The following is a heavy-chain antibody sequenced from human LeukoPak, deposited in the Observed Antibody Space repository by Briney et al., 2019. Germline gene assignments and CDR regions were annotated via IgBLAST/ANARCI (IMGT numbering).Heavy chain of an antibody. CDR3: AREGYYHGSGTYSPPKYYGMDV. CDR2: ISDYNGNT. D-gene: IGHD3-10*01. J-gene: IGHJ6*02. V-gene: IGHV1-18*01. Sequence: ASVEVSCKASGYTFSLYGLSWVRQAPGQGVEWMGWISDYNGNTDYAQKFQGRVRLTTDTGTTTAYMELRSLRPDDTAVYFCAREGYYHGSGTYSPPKYYGMDVWGQGTMVTVSS. CDR1: GYTFSLYG.